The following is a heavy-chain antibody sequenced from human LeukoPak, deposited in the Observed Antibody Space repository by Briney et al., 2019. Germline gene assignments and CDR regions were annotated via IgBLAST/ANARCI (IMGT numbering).Heavy chain of an antibody. J-gene: IGHJ5*02. CDR1: GYTFTGYY. Sequence: ASVKVSCKASGYTFTGYYMHWVRQAPGQGLEWMGWMKPNSGNTGYAQKFQGRVTMTRNTSISTAYMELSSLRSEDTAVYYCARGLRQLVWFDPWGQGTLVTVSS. V-gene: IGHV1-8*02. D-gene: IGHD6-6*01. CDR2: MKPNSGNT. CDR3: ARGLRQLVWFDP.